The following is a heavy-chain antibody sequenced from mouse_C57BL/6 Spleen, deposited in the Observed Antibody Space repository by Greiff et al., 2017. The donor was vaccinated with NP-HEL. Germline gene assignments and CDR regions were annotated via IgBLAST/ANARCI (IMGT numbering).Heavy chain of an antibody. D-gene: IGHD1-1*01. CDR3: AILGGFAY. J-gene: IGHJ3*01. V-gene: IGHV2-6*03. Sequence: GKRMESGQGWGGEEQRVCITCTVSGFSLTSYGVHWVRQPPGKGLEWLVVIWSDGSTTYNSALKSRLSISKDNSKSQVFLKMNSLQTDDTAMYYCAILGGFAYWGQGTLVTVSA. CDR1: GFSLTSYG. CDR2: IWSDGST.